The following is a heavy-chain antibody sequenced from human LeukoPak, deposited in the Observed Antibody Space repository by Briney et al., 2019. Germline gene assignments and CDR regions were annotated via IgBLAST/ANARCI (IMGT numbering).Heavy chain of an antibody. V-gene: IGHV1-18*01. CDR1: GYTFNTHS. Sequence: ASVKVSCKASGYTFNTHSITWVRQAPEQGLEWMGWVNPYNDITNYPQHLQGRVTMTTDTSTSTANMELRSLTSDDTALYFCARASVDRSGYYYYFDYWGQGTLVTVSS. J-gene: IGHJ4*02. CDR3: ARASVDRSGYYYYFDY. CDR2: VNPYNDIT. D-gene: IGHD3-22*01.